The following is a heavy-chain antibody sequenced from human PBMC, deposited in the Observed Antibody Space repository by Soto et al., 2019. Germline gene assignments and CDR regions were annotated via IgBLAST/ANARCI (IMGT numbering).Heavy chain of an antibody. Sequence: QVQLVQSGAEVKKPGASVKVSCKASGYTFTSYGISWVRQAPGQGLEWMGWISAYNGNTNYAQKLQGRVTMTTDTSTSTAYMGLRSLRSDDTAVYYCARVWRGEGFGSHWYDPWGQGTLVTVSS. CDR2: ISAYNGNT. D-gene: IGHD3-10*01. CDR3: ARVWRGEGFGSHWYDP. V-gene: IGHV1-18*01. J-gene: IGHJ5*02. CDR1: GYTFTSYG.